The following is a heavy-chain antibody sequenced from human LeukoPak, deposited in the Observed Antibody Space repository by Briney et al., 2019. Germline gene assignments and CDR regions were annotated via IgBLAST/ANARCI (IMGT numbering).Heavy chain of an antibody. Sequence: SEALSLTCTVSGASISSTTYYWGWIRQPPRKELEWIASIYYSGSTSYNPSLKSRVTISVDTSKKQFSLKLSSVTAADTAVYYCARDGVYDSSGYYYDPKEDAFDIWGQGTMVTVSS. CDR2: IYYSGST. J-gene: IGHJ3*02. V-gene: IGHV4-39*07. CDR3: ARDGVYDSSGYYYDPKEDAFDI. D-gene: IGHD3-22*01. CDR1: GASISSTTYY.